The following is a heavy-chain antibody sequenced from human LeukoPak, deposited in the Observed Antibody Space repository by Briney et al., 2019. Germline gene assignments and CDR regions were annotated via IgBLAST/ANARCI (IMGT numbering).Heavy chain of an antibody. Sequence: SETLSLTCTVSGDSISGYYYTWIRQPTEKDLEWIGYVHDTGSTNYNPSLKSRVTISLDTSVKQFSLNLRSVTAADAAVYFCVYGPNHYYFDHWGQGTLVTVSS. J-gene: IGHJ4*02. D-gene: IGHD3-16*01. CDR1: GDSISGYY. CDR3: VYGPNHYYFDH. V-gene: IGHV4-59*01. CDR2: VHDTGST.